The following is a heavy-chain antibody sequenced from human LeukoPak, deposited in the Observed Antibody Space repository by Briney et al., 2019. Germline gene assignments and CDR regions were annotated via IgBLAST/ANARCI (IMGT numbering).Heavy chain of an antibody. Sequence: PGGTLRLSCAASRFTFSSYGMSWVRQAPGKGLEWVSVISGSGGSTYYADSVKGRFTISRDNSKSTLYLQMNSLRSDDTAVYYCARVRGTVVTPTSAFDIWGQGTMVTVSS. CDR3: ARVRGTVVTPTSAFDI. V-gene: IGHV3-23*01. CDR1: RFTFSSYG. J-gene: IGHJ3*02. CDR2: ISGSGGST. D-gene: IGHD4-23*01.